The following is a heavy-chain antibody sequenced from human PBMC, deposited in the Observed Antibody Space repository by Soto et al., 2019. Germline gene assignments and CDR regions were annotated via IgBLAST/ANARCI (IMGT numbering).Heavy chain of an antibody. CDR1: GFTLTKYA. Sequence: QVHLVESGGGVVQPGRSLRLSCAASGFTLTKYAMHWVRQAPGKGLEWVALISYNERNKNYADSVKGRFSISRDDSKNTLFLQINSLRNEDTAVYYCAREHTTHYFDNGGQGTLVTVSS. J-gene: IGHJ4*02. CDR2: ISYNERNK. CDR3: AREHTTHYFDN. V-gene: IGHV3-30*07. D-gene: IGHD1-1*01.